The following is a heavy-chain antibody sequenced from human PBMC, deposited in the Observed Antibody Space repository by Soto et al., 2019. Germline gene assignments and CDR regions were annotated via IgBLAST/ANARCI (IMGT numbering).Heavy chain of an antibody. D-gene: IGHD3-3*01. Sequence: GGSLRLSCAASGFTFSSFWMSWVRQAPGKGLEWVANIKEDGSQKYYVDSVKGRFTISRDNAKNLLFLQMNSLRVGDTAVYYCARTIFPFDYWGQGTLVTVSS. CDR2: IKEDGSQK. CDR1: GFTFSSFW. CDR3: ARTIFPFDY. J-gene: IGHJ4*02. V-gene: IGHV3-7*01.